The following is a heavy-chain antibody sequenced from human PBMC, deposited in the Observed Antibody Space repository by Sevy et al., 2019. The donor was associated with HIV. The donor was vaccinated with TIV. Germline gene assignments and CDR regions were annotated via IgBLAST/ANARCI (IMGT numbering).Heavy chain of an antibody. J-gene: IGHJ4*02. CDR3: ARYNFWTGHYDYFDY. V-gene: IGHV4-4*07. CDR2: IDTSGGT. D-gene: IGHD3-3*01. CDR1: GGSISSHY. Sequence: SETLSLTCSVSGGSISSHYWSWIRQPAGEGLEWIGRIDTSGGTNYNPSLKTRVTMSRDTSKNQFSLRLSSVTAADTAVYHCARYNFWTGHYDYFDYWGPGALVTVSS.